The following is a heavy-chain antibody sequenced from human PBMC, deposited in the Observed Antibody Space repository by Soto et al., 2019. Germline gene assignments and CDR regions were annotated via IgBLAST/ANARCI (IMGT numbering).Heavy chain of an antibody. D-gene: IGHD3-10*01. CDR2: LTWNSGFL. J-gene: IGHJ3*02. Sequence: EVQLVESGGGLVQPGRSLRLSCAASGFNFDDFAMHWVRQSPGKGLEWVSGLTWNSGFLGSADSVKGRFTISRDNAKNSFYLQMNSLRAEDTALYYCVKDKGDRRSGAFDIWGRGTVLIVSS. CDR3: VKDKGDRRSGAFDI. CDR1: GFNFDDFA. V-gene: IGHV3-9*01.